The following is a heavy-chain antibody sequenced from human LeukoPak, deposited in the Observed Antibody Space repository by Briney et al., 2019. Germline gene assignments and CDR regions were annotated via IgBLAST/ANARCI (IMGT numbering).Heavy chain of an antibody. CDR1: GFTVSSNY. V-gene: IGHV3-53*01. CDR2: IYSGGST. J-gene: IGHJ4*02. Sequence: PGGSLRLSCAASGFTVSSNYMSWVRQAPGKGLEWVSVIYSGGSTYYADSVKGRFTISRDNSKNTLYLQMNSLRAEDTAVYCCARERHSSSSYTGSDYWGQGTLVTVSS. CDR3: ARERHSSSSYTGSDY. D-gene: IGHD6-13*01.